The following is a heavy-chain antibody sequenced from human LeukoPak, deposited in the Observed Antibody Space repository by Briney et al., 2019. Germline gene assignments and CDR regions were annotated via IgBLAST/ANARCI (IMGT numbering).Heavy chain of an antibody. Sequence: SETLSLTCTVSGGSISSYYWSWIRQPPGKGLEWIGYIYYSGSTNYNPSLKSRVTISVDTSENQFSLKLSSVTAADTAVYYCARAGIAAAGDAFDIWGQGTMVTVSS. D-gene: IGHD6-13*01. V-gene: IGHV4-59*01. CDR3: ARAGIAAAGDAFDI. CDR1: GGSISSYY. CDR2: IYYSGST. J-gene: IGHJ3*02.